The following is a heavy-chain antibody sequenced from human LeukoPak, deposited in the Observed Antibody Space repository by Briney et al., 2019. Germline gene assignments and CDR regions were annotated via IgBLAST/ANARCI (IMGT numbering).Heavy chain of an antibody. CDR3: ARGDHYKLAADDAFDI. J-gene: IGHJ3*02. CDR1: GGSISSGGYY. Sequence: PSQTLSLTCTVSGGSISSGGYYWSWIRQPPGKGLEWIGYIYHSGSTYYNPSLKSRVTISVDRSKNQFSLKLSSVTAADTAVYYCARGDHYKLAADDAFDIWGQGTMVTVSS. D-gene: IGHD6-13*01. CDR2: IYHSGST. V-gene: IGHV4-30-2*01.